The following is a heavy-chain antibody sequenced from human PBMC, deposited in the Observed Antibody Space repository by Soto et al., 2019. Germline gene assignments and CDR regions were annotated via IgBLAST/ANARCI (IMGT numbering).Heavy chain of an antibody. CDR2: ISSSSSYI. CDR3: ARDTGIAAAGDAFDI. J-gene: IGHJ3*02. CDR1: GFTFSSYS. Sequence: EVQLVESGGGLVKPGGSLRLSCAASGFTFSSYSMNWVRQAPGKGLKWVSSISSSSSYIYYADSVKGRFTISRDNAKNSLYLQMNSLRAEDTAVYYCARDTGIAAAGDAFDIWGQGTMVTVSS. D-gene: IGHD6-13*01. V-gene: IGHV3-21*01.